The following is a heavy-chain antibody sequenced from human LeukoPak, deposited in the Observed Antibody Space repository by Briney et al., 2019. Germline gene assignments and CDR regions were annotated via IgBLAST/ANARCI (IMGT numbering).Heavy chain of an antibody. J-gene: IGHJ4*02. CDR3: ARAHRQWLVRGGFDY. V-gene: IGHV1-69*13. Sequence: SVKVSCKASGGTFTSYAISWVRQAPGQGLELMGGIIPIFGTATYAQKFQGRVTITADESTSTAYMELSSLRSEDTAVYYCARAHRQWLVRGGFDYWGQGTLVTVSS. CDR2: IIPIFGTA. CDR1: GGTFTSYA. D-gene: IGHD6-19*01.